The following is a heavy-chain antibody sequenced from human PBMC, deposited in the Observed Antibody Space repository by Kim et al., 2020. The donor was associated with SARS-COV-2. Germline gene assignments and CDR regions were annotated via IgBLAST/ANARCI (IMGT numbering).Heavy chain of an antibody. J-gene: IGHJ4*02. CDR3: ARGYYGSGSYLVDY. D-gene: IGHD3-10*01. Sequence: SETLSVTCAVYGGSFSGYYWSWIRQPPGKGLEWIGEINHSGSTNYNPSLKSRVTISVDTSKNQFSLKLSSVTAADTAVYYCARGYYGSGSYLVDYWGQGT. CDR2: INHSGST. V-gene: IGHV4-34*01. CDR1: GGSFSGYY.